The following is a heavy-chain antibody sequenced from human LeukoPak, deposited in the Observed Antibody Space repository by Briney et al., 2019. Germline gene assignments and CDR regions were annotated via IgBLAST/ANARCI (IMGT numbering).Heavy chain of an antibody. D-gene: IGHD3-10*02. CDR1: GGSISSGSYY. CDR3: ARSMLGRGSDY. V-gene: IGHV4-61*02. CDR2: IYTSGST. J-gene: IGHJ4*02. Sequence: SQTLSLTCTVSGGSISSGSYYWSWIRQPAGKGLEWIGRIYTSGSTNYNPSLKSRVTISIDTSKNQFSLKLSSVTAADTAVYYCARSMLGRGSDYWGQGTLVTVSS.